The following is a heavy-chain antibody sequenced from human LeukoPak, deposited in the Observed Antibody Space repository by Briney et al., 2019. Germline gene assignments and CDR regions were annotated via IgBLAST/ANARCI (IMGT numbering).Heavy chain of an antibody. CDR3: AKDQFSSGLNWFDP. CDR1: GFTFGSYS. CDR2: ISSSSSNI. Sequence: GGSLRLSCAASGFTFGSYSMNWVRQAPGKGLEWVSSISSSSSNIYYADSVRGRFTISRDNAKNSLYLQMNSLRAEDTAVYYCAKDQFSSGLNWFDPWGQGTLVTVSS. V-gene: IGHV3-21*04. J-gene: IGHJ5*02. D-gene: IGHD6-19*01.